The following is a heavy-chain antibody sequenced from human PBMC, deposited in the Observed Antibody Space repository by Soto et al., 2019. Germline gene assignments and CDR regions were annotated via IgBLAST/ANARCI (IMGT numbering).Heavy chain of an antibody. D-gene: IGHD5-12*01. V-gene: IGHV1-24*01. CDR2: FDPEDGET. Sequence: ASVKVSCKVSGYTLTELSMHWVRQAPGKGLEWMGGFDPEDGETIYAQKFQGRVTMTEDTSTDTAYMELSSLRSEDTAVYYCATSAGYSGYDSHAFDIWGQRTMVTVSS. CDR3: ATSAGYSGYDSHAFDI. J-gene: IGHJ3*02. CDR1: GYTLTELS.